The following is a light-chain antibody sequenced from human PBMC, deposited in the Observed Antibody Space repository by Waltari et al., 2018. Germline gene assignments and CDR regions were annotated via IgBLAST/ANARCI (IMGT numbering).Light chain of an antibody. CDR1: QSIAGN. CDR3: EQYSNWPGT. V-gene: IGKV3-15*01. J-gene: IGKJ2*02. Sequence: EIVMTQSPATLSVSPGERPTLSCRASQSIAGNLAWYQQKTGQPPRLLIYGASTRATGFPAMFSGSGSGTEFTLTISSLQSEDFAVYYCEQYSNWPGTFGQGTKLEIK. CDR2: GAS.